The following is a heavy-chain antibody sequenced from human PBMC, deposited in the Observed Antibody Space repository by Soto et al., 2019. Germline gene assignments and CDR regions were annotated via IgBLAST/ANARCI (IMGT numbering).Heavy chain of an antibody. Sequence: EVQLVESGGGLVQPGGSLRLSCAASGFSFSSYWMHWVRQSPGKGLVWVSRFKTDGSTTNYADSVKGRFTVSRDNAENTLYLQMTSLRTEDTAVYYCARVGQGAWYFDLWGRGTLVTVSS. CDR1: GFSFSSYW. J-gene: IGHJ2*01. CDR3: ARVGQGAWYFDL. V-gene: IGHV3-74*01. CDR2: FKTDGSTT. D-gene: IGHD1-26*01.